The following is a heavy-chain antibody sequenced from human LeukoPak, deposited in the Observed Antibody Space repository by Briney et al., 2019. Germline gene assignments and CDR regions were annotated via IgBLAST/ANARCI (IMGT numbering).Heavy chain of an antibody. CDR1: GYTFTGQF. D-gene: IGHD2-8*02. Sequence: ASVKLSCKASGYTFTGQFTHWLRQAPGQGLEWMGWIDPPSGVPHFAQKFQDTVTMTRDTSIATAYLEVHRLKPDDTAVYYCARSGFSTGFYLDFWGQGTLISVSS. V-gene: IGHV1-2*02. CDR3: ARSGFSTGFYLDF. J-gene: IGHJ4*02. CDR2: IDPPSGVP.